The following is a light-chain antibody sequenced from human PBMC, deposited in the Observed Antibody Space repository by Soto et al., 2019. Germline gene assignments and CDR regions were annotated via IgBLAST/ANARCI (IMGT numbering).Light chain of an antibody. CDR1: SSNIGNSY. CDR2: ENN. J-gene: IGLJ1*01. Sequence: QSVRTQPPSVSAAPGQKVTISCSGSSSNIGNSYVSWYQQLPGTAPKLLIYENNRRPSGIPDRFSGSKSGTSATLGITGLQTGEEADYYCGTWDSSLNTGYVFGTGTKVTVL. V-gene: IGLV1-51*02. CDR3: GTWDSSLNTGYV.